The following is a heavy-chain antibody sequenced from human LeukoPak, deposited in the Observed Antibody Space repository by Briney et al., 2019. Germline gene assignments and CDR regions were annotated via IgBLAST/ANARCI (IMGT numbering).Heavy chain of an antibody. V-gene: IGHV3-33*06. Sequence: GGSLRLSCAASGFTFSSYGMHLVRQAPGKGLEWVAVIWYDGSNKYYADSVKGRFTISRDNSKNTLYLQMNSLGAEDTAVYSCAKDRGGYSYAFGYWGQGTLVTVSS. CDR2: IWYDGSNK. J-gene: IGHJ4*02. D-gene: IGHD5-18*01. CDR1: GFTFSSYG. CDR3: AKDRGGYSYAFGY.